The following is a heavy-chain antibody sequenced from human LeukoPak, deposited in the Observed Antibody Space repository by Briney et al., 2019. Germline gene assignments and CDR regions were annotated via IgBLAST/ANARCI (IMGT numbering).Heavy chain of an antibody. Sequence: PGGPLRLSCAASGFTFSRYGMHWVRQAPGKGLEWVAFIRSDGSNKYYADSVKGRFTISRDNSKNTLYLQMNSLRAEDTAVYYCAKDQGSGSLDYWGQGTLVTVSS. CDR2: IRSDGSNK. D-gene: IGHD3-10*01. CDR3: AKDQGSGSLDY. CDR1: GFTFSRYG. V-gene: IGHV3-30*02. J-gene: IGHJ4*02.